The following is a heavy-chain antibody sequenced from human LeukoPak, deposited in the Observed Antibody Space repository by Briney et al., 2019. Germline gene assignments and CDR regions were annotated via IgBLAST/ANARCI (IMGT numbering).Heavy chain of an antibody. CDR3: AKNAGYSYGLYYFDY. CDR2: ISGSGGST. CDR1: GFTFSSYG. Sequence: GGSLRLSCAASGFTFSSYGMSWVRQAPGKGLEWVSAISGSGGSTYYADSLKGRFTISRDNSKNTVYLQMDSLRVEDSAVYYCAKNAGYSYGLYYFDYWGQGTLVTVSS. J-gene: IGHJ4*02. D-gene: IGHD5-18*01. V-gene: IGHV3-23*01.